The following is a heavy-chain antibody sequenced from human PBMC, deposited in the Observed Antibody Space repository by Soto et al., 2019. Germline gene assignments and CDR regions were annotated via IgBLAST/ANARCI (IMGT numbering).Heavy chain of an antibody. CDR3: AREVGELAYFDY. CDR2: IWYDGSNK. V-gene: IGHV3-33*01. CDR1: GFTFSSYG. J-gene: IGHJ4*02. Sequence: PGGSLRLSCAASGFTFSSYGMHWVRQAPGKGLEWVAVIWYDGSNKYYADSVKGRFTISRDNSKNTLYLQMNSLRAEDTAVYYCAREVGELAYFDYWGQGTLVTVSS. D-gene: IGHD1-1*01.